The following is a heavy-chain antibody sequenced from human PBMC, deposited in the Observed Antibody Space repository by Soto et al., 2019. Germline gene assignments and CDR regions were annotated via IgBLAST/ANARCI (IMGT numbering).Heavy chain of an antibody. D-gene: IGHD1-7*01. CDR3: ATQGFGTLHGLVDV. CDR1: GGSITSITNHY. CDR2: ISYSGHP. Sequence: QVRLQESGPGLVKPSETLSLTCTVSGGSITSITNHYCSWIRQPPGKGLEWIGYISYSGHPSYNPPLKSRVFHLLDTAKNQISRNLASVTAADTAVYYCATQGFGTLHGLVDVWGQGTTVTVSS. J-gene: IGHJ6*02. V-gene: IGHV4-59*08.